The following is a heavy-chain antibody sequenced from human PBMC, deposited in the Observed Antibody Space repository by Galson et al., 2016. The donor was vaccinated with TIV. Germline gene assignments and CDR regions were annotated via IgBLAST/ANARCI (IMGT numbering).Heavy chain of an antibody. D-gene: IGHD3-9*01. CDR3: ARDVSRDIFHGFPSGVCIDQ. V-gene: IGHV1-2*06. CDR1: GYTFSDYY. J-gene: IGHJ4*02. Sequence: SVKVSCKASGYTFSDYYIHWVRQAPGQGLEWMGRINPNNGGTDNAQNFQGRVTKTRDTSVSPAYMELSRLRSDDTAMYYCARDVSRDIFHGFPSGVCIDQWGQATQVPVPS. CDR2: INPNNGGT.